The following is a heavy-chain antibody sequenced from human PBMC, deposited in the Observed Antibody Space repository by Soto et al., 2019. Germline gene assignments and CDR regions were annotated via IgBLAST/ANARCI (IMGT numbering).Heavy chain of an antibody. CDR1: GFTFSTSG. CDR3: ANHGGFDI. D-gene: IGHD4-17*01. J-gene: IGHJ3*02. Sequence: EVQLLESGGGLVQPGGSLRLSCAASGFTFSTSGMSWVRQAPGKGLEWVSSISGSGDYTNYADSVKGRFTISRANSKNTLYLQINSLPAEDTAVYYCANHGGFDIWGQGTMVAVSS. CDR2: ISGSGDYT. V-gene: IGHV3-23*01.